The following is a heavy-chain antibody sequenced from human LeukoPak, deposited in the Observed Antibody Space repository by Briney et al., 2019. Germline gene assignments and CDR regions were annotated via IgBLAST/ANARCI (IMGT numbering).Heavy chain of an antibody. CDR2: ISGSGAST. Sequence: PGGSLRLSCAASGFTFSSYAMSWVRQAPGKGLEWVSAISGSGASTYYADSVKGRFTISRDDSKNTLFLQMNSLRAEDTAVYYCARRSVAAAATFSFDYWGQGTLVTVSS. CDR1: GFTFSSYA. D-gene: IGHD6-13*01. V-gene: IGHV3-23*01. J-gene: IGHJ4*02. CDR3: ARRSVAAAATFSFDY.